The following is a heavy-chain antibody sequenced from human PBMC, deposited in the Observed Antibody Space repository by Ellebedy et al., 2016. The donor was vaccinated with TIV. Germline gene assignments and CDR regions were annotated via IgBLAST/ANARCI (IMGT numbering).Heavy chain of an antibody. V-gene: IGHV3-13*01. CDR3: AREGPYGVWALDV. CDR2: IGPGDGT. Sequence: GESLKISCAASGFNFRKYAIHWVRQILGPGLEWASSIGPGDGTAYLASVTGRFSISRDTAKKSCYLQMNNLRVGDTAVYSGAREGPYGVWALDVWGQGAGVTVSS. J-gene: IGHJ3*01. CDR1: GFNFRKYA. D-gene: IGHD2-8*01.